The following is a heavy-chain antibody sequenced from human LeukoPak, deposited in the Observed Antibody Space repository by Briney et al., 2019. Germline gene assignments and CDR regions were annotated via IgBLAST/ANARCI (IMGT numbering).Heavy chain of an antibody. CDR2: ISSSGSTI. V-gene: IGHV3-11*04. J-gene: IGHJ6*02. D-gene: IGHD6-19*01. CDR3: ARDESNYSSGWTAYYYYGMDV. CDR1: GFTFSDYY. Sequence: GGSLRLSCAASGFTFSDYYMSWIRQAPGKGLEWVSYISSSGSTIYYADSVKGRFTISRDNSKNTLYLQMNSLRPEDTAVYYCARDESNYSSGWTAYYYYGMDVWGQGTTVTVSS.